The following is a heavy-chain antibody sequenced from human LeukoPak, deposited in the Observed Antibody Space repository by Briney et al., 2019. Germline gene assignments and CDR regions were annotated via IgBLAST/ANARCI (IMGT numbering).Heavy chain of an antibody. CDR3: AGESKRDFDFWSGYSWTYSGLDV. V-gene: IGHV1-18*01. CDR1: GYTFTSYG. D-gene: IGHD3-3*01. Sequence: EASVKVSCKASGYTFTSYGISWVRQAPGQGLEWMGWISAYNGNTNYAQKLQGTVTMTTDTSTSTAYMELRSLRSDDTAVYYCAGESKRDFDFWSGYSWTYSGLDVWGQGTTVTVSS. CDR2: ISAYNGNT. J-gene: IGHJ6*02.